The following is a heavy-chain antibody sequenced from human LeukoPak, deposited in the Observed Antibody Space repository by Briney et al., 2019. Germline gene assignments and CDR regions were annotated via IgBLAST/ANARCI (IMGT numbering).Heavy chain of an antibody. CDR1: GGSISSSNW. D-gene: IGHD2-21*02. CDR2: IYHSGST. Sequence: SGALSLTCAVSGGSISSSNWWSWVRQPPGKGLEWIGEIYHSGSTNYNPSLKSRVTISVDKSKNQFSLKLSSVTAADTAVYYCAREGGYCGGDCYRRDAFDIWGQGTMVTVSS. V-gene: IGHV4-4*02. J-gene: IGHJ3*02. CDR3: AREGGYCGGDCYRRDAFDI.